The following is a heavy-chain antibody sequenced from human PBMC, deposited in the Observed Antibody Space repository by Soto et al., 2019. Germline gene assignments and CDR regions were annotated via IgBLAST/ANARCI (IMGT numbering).Heavy chain of an antibody. J-gene: IGHJ4*02. CDR2: INPNTGGT. CDR1: GHACTGYY. CDR3: ARDDPYSSSPTEFHY. D-gene: IGHD6-6*01. Sequence: SVKGAFNAAGHACTGYYMHLVRQAPGQGLDSMAWINPNTGGTDYAQKVQWRVTMTRDTSRSTAYMELTMLRSYDTAMYDCARDDPYSSSPTEFHYRGQGTLV. V-gene: IGHV1-2*02.